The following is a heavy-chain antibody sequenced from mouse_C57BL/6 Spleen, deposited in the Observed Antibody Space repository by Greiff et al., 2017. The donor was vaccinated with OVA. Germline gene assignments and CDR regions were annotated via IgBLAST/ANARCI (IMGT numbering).Heavy chain of an antibody. J-gene: IGHJ4*01. CDR3: ARQLRLPSMDY. CDR1: GYAFSSSW. V-gene: IGHV1-82*01. D-gene: IGHD3-2*02. Sequence: QVQLQQSGPELVKPGASVKISCKASGYAFSSSWMNWVKQRPGKGLEWIGRIYPGDGDTNYNGKFKGKATLTADKYSSTAYMQRSSLTSEDSAVYFCARQLRLPSMDYWGQGTSVTVSS. CDR2: IYPGDGDT.